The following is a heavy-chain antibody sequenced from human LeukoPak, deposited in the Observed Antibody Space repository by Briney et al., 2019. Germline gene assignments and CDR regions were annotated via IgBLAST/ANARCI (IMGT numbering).Heavy chain of an antibody. CDR3: AKDSTYGSGWPHYFDY. V-gene: IGHV3-23*01. CDR1: GFTFSSYA. CDR2: ISGSGGST. J-gene: IGHJ4*02. D-gene: IGHD6-19*01. Sequence: PGGSLRLSRAASGFTFSSYAMSWVRQAPGKGLEWVSAISGSGGSTYYADSVKGRFTISRDNSKNTLYLQMNSLRAEDTAVYYCAKDSTYGSGWPHYFDYWGQGTLVTVSS.